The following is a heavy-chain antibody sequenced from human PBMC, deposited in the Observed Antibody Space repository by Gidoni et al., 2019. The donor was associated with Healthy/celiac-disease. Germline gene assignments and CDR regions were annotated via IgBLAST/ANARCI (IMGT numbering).Heavy chain of an antibody. D-gene: IGHD3-22*01. CDR1: GFTLSSSA. V-gene: IGHV3-30-3*01. CDR2: ISYDGSNK. CDR3: ARGEGYYYDSSGSYP. J-gene: IGHJ5*02. Sequence: QVQLVGSGGGVVRPGRSLGLSCAASGFTLSSSAMHWFRQAPGKWLEWVAVISYDGSNKYYADSVKGRFTISRDNSKNTLYLQMNSLRAEDTAVYYCARGEGYYYDSSGSYPWGQGTLVTVSS.